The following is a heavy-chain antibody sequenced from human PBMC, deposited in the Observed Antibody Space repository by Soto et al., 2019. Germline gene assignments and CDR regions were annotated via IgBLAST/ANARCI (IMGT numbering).Heavy chain of an antibody. V-gene: IGHV5-51*01. CDR1: GYTFTIYW. Sequence: PVESLKISCQVSGYTFTIYWIGWLLQMPVKVLEWMGIIYPSDSDTRYSPSFQGQVTISADQSINTAYLQWDSLKASDTAIYYCARPANTVADHFDLWGQGTPVTVSS. J-gene: IGHJ4*02. CDR2: IYPSDSDT. D-gene: IGHD4-17*01. CDR3: ARPANTVADHFDL.